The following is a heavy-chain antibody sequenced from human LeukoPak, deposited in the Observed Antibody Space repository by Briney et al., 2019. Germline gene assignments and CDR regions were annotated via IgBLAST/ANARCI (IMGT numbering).Heavy chain of an antibody. CDR2: IGAGGTFT. V-gene: IGHV3-23*01. J-gene: IGHJ4*02. CDR3: AKVAIAIDYYFDY. D-gene: IGHD6-13*01. Sequence: GGSLRLSCTASGFTFSSYAMNWVRQAPGKGLEWVSGIGAGGTFTYYADSVKGRFTISRDNSRNTLYLQMNSLRAEDTAVYYCAKVAIAIDYYFDYWGQGNMVTVSS. CDR1: GFTFSSYA.